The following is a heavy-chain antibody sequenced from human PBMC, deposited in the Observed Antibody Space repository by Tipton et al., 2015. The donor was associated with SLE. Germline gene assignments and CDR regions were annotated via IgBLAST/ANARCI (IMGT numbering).Heavy chain of an antibody. V-gene: IGHV4-39*07. CDR3: ARGSSSWKGSYYYYMDV. CDR1: GGSISSGSYY. Sequence: TLSLTCTVSGGSISSGSYYWAWIRQPPGKGLEWIGSIYHSGSTYINPSLKSPVTISVDTSKNQFSLKLSSVTAADTAVYYCARGSSSWKGSYYYYMDVWGKGTTVTVSS. J-gene: IGHJ6*03. CDR2: IYHSGST. D-gene: IGHD6-13*01.